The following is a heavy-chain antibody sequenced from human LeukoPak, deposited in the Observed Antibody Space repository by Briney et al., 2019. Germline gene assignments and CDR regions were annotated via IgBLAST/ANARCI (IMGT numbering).Heavy chain of an antibody. CDR3: ASAAADV. J-gene: IGHJ6*02. D-gene: IGHD6-25*01. CDR1: GGSISSSSYY. Sequence: KPSATLSLTCPVSGGSISSSSYYWGWIRQPPGKGLEWIGSIYYSGSTYYNPSLKSRVTISVDTSKNQFSLKLSSVTAADTAVYYCASAAADVWGQGTTVTVSS. V-gene: IGHV4-39*01. CDR2: IYYSGST.